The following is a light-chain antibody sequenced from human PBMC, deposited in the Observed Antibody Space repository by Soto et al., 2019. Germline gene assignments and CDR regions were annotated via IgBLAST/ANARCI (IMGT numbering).Light chain of an antibody. V-gene: IGKV3-20*01. CDR1: QSVSTTF. J-gene: IGKJ5*01. CDR2: GAS. CDR3: QQYSSPIT. Sequence: EIVLTQSPGTLSLSPGARATLSCRASQSVSTTFLVWYQQRPGQAPRLLIYGASTRATGIPDRFSGSASGTFFTLTISRLEPEVSAVYYCQQYSSPITFGQGTRLEIK.